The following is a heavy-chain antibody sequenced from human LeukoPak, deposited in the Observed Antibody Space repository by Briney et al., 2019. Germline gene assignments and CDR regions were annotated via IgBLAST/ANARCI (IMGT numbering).Heavy chain of an antibody. CDR3: ARDDARGAYSRLDP. D-gene: IGHD6-13*01. V-gene: IGHV4-31*03. J-gene: IGHJ5*02. Sequence: SQTLSLTCTVSGGSISSGDYYWSWIRQHPGKGLEWIGYIYYSGSTYYNPSFKSRVTISVDRSKNQFSLKLTSVTAADTAVYYCARDDARGAYSRLDPWGQGTLVTVSS. CDR2: IYYSGST. CDR1: GGSISSGDYY.